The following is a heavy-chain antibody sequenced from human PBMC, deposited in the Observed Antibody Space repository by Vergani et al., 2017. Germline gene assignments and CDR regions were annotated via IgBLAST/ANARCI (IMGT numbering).Heavy chain of an antibody. Sequence: QVQLVQSGAEVQKPGASVKVSCKASGYTFTGYYMHWVRQAPGQGLEWMGWINPNSGGTNYAQKFQGRVTMTRDTSISTAYMELSRLRSDDTAVYYCARGNSCSSTGCFNWFDPWGQGTLVTVSS. CDR1: GYTFTGYY. CDR3: ARGNSCSSTGCFNWFDP. J-gene: IGHJ5*02. CDR2: INPNSGGT. V-gene: IGHV1-2*02. D-gene: IGHD2-2*01.